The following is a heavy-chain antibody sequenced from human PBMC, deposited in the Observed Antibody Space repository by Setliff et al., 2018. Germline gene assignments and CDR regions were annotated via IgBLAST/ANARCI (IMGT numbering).Heavy chain of an antibody. CDR2: IYHSGST. D-gene: IGHD3-22*01. J-gene: IGHJ3*02. V-gene: IGHV4-4*07. Sequence: SETLSLTCTVSGGSISSYYWSWIRQPAGKGLEWIGSIYHSGSTYYNPSLKSRVTISVDTSKNQFSLKLSSVTAADTAVYYCARVGYYDSSGYSFAFDIWGQGTMGTVSS. CDR1: GGSISSYY. CDR3: ARVGYYDSSGYSFAFDI.